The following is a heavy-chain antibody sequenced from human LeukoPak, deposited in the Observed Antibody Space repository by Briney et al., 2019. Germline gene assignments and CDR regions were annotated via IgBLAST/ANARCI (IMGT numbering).Heavy chain of an antibody. Sequence: GASVKVSCKASGYTFTSYDTNWVRQATGQGLEWMGWMNPNSGNTGYAQKFQGRVTITRNTSISTAYMELSSLRSEDTAVYYCARAFRSTSDHHGSPKMEYYFDYWGQGTLVTVSS. V-gene: IGHV1-8*03. CDR2: MNPNSGNT. CDR3: ARAFRSTSDHHGSPKMEYYFDY. D-gene: IGHD2-2*01. CDR1: GYTFTSYD. J-gene: IGHJ4*02.